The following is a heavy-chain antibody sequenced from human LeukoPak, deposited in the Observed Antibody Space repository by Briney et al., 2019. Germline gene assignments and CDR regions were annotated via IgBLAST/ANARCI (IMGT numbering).Heavy chain of an antibody. CDR3: AKDVSSGWYLPYFDY. V-gene: IGHV3-23*01. CDR2: ISGSGGST. D-gene: IGHD6-19*01. Sequence: GGSLRLSYAASGFTFSSYAMSWVRQAPGKGLEWVSAISGSGGSTYYADSVKGRFTISRDNSKNTLYLQMNSLRAEDTAVYYCAKDVSSGWYLPYFDYWGQGTLVTVSS. J-gene: IGHJ4*02. CDR1: GFTFSSYA.